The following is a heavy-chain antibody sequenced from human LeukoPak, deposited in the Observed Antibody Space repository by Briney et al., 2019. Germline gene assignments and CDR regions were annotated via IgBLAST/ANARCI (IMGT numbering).Heavy chain of an antibody. D-gene: IGHD3-22*01. CDR1: GFTFSGYS. J-gene: IGHJ3*02. CDR3: ARPRAYDSSGYYQDAFAI. CDR2: ISSSSTYI. Sequence: GGSLRLSCAASGFTFSGYSMNWVRQAPGKGLEWVSSISSSSTYIYYADSVKGRFTISRDNAKNSLYLQMNSLRAEDTAVYYCARPRAYDSSGYYQDAFAIWGQGTMVTVSS. V-gene: IGHV3-21*01.